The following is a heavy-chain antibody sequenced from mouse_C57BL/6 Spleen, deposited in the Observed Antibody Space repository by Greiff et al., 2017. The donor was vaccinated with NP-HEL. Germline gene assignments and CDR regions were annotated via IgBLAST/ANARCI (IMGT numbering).Heavy chain of an antibody. V-gene: IGHV1-39*01. D-gene: IGHD1-1*01. CDR2: INPNYGTT. Sequence: LQESGPELVKPGASVKISCKASGYSFTDYNMNWVKQSNGKSLEWIGVINPNYGTTSYTQKFQGKATLTVDQSSSTAYMQLNSLTSEDSAVYYGARDYGSSLYYFDYWGQGTTLTVAS. CDR3: ARDYGSSLYYFDY. CDR1: GYSFTDYN. J-gene: IGHJ2*01.